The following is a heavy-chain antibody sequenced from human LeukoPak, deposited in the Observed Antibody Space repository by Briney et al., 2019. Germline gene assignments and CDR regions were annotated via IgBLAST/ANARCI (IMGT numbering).Heavy chain of an antibody. J-gene: IGHJ4*02. CDR3: VKQLVRSDFDY. CDR2: IYYSGST. Sequence: SETLSLTCTVSGGSISISSYYWGWIRQPPGKGLEWIGSIYYSGSTYYNPSLKSRVTISVDTSKNQFSLKLSSVTAADTAVYYCVKQLVRSDFDYWGQGTLVTVSS. V-gene: IGHV4-39*01. D-gene: IGHD6-13*01. CDR1: GGSISISSYY.